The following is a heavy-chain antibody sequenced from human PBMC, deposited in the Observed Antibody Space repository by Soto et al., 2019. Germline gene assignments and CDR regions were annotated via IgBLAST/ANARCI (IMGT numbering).Heavy chain of an antibody. V-gene: IGHV3-15*01. CDR2: IKSRGSGGTT. CDR3: SWLNTETTMGY. D-gene: IGHD4-17*01. Sequence: PGGSLRLSCAASGLPFSDAWLSWVRQAPGKGLEWVGRIKSRGSGGTTDYAASVNGRFTISRDDSENTMLLQMNSLKTEDTAVYFCSWLNTETTMGYWCQGTLVTVSS. J-gene: IGHJ4*02. CDR1: GLPFSDAW.